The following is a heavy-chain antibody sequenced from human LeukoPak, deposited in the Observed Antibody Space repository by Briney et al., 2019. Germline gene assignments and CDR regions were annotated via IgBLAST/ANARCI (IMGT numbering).Heavy chain of an antibody. Sequence: PSETLSLTCAVSGGSISSGGYPWSWIRQPPGKGLEWIGYIYHSGSTYYNPSLKSRVTISVDRSKNQFSLKLSSVTAADTAVYYCASRHDYYDSSGYVDWGQGTLVTVSS. CDR1: GGSISSGGYP. CDR3: ASRHDYYDSSGYVD. CDR2: IYHSGST. D-gene: IGHD3-22*01. V-gene: IGHV4-30-2*01. J-gene: IGHJ4*02.